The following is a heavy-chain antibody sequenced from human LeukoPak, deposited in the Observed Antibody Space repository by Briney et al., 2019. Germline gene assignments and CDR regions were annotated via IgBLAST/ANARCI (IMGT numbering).Heavy chain of an antibody. CDR1: GYTFTGYY. Sequence: GASVKVSCKASGYTFTGYYMHWVRQAPRQGLKWMGWINPNSGGTNYAQKFQGRVTMTRDTSISTAYMELSRLRSDDTAVYYCARDRGIVVVPAALDYWGQGTLVTVSS. CDR2: INPNSGGT. D-gene: IGHD2-2*01. V-gene: IGHV1-2*02. J-gene: IGHJ4*02. CDR3: ARDRGIVVVPAALDY.